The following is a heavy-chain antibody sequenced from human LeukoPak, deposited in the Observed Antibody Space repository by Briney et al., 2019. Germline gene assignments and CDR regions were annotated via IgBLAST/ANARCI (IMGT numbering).Heavy chain of an antibody. D-gene: IGHD3-10*01. CDR2: IRYDGSNK. J-gene: IGHJ4*02. Sequence: PGGSLRLSCAASGFTFSNYAMHWVRQAPGKGLEWVAFIRYDGSNKYYAGSVKGRFTISRDNSKNTLYLQMNSLRAEDAAVYYCAKDTRGDYGWDFDYWGQGTLVTVSS. CDR1: GFTFSNYA. V-gene: IGHV3-30*02. CDR3: AKDTRGDYGWDFDY.